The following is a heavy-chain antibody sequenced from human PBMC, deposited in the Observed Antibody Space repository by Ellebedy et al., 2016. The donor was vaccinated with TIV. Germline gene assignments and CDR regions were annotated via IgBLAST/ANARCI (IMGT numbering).Heavy chain of an antibody. J-gene: IGHJ5*02. V-gene: IGHV1-8*01. CDR3: ASGPLGYCSGGSCRGDNWFDP. CDR1: GYTFTSYD. D-gene: IGHD2-15*01. CDR2: MNPNSGNT. Sequence: ASVKVSCXASGYTFTSYDINWVRQATGQGLEWMGWMNPNSGNTGYAQKFQGRVTMTRNTSISTAYMELSSLRSEDTAVYYCASGPLGYCSGGSCRGDNWFDPWGQGTLVTVSS.